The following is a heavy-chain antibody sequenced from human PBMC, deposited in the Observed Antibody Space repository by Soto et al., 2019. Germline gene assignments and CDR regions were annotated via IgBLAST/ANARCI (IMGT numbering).Heavy chain of an antibody. CDR3: AQEKSSWAGDDGFDI. CDR2: ISGSGGST. V-gene: IGHV3-23*01. J-gene: IGHJ3*02. D-gene: IGHD2-2*01. CDR1: GFTFSSYA. Sequence: EVQLLESGGGLVQPGGSLRLSCAASGFTFSSYAMSWVRQAPGKGLEWVSGISGSGGSTYYADSVKGRFTISRDNFRNSLYLQMNSLGAEDTAVYYCAQEKSSWAGDDGFDIWGQGTMVTVSS.